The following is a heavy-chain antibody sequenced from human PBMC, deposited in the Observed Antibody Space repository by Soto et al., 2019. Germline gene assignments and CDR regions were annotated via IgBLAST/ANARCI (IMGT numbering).Heavy chain of an antibody. D-gene: IGHD2-15*01. Sequence: QVQLQESGPGLVKPSETLSLTCTVSGGSISSYYWSWIRQPPGKGLEWIGYIYYSGSTNYNPSLKSRVTISVDTSKNQFSLKLSSVTAADTAVYYCAASIVVVVAATAIDSWGQGTLVTVSS. CDR3: AASIVVVVAATAIDS. J-gene: IGHJ4*02. V-gene: IGHV4-59*08. CDR2: IYYSGST. CDR1: GGSISSYY.